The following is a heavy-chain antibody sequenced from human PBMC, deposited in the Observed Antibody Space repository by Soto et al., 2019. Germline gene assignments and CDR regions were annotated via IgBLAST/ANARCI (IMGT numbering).Heavy chain of an antibody. Sequence: SQTLSLTCAISGDKVSSTSAGWDWIRQSPSRGLEWLGRTYYRSKWYTDYEVSVKSRITINADTSKNQSSLQLNSVTPEDTAVYYCARDQDTVYDYWGQGTLVTVSS. CDR3: ARDQDTVYDY. V-gene: IGHV6-1*01. CDR1: GDKVSSTSAG. CDR2: TYYRSKWYT. J-gene: IGHJ4*02. D-gene: IGHD5-18*01.